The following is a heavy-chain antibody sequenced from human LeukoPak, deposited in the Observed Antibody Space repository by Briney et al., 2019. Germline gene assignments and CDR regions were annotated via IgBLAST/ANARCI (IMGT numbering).Heavy chain of an antibody. CDR3: ASQSGSRRNDY. D-gene: IGHD3-10*01. V-gene: IGHV3-23*01. CDR2: ISGSGGST. CDR1: GFTFSSYG. Sequence: PGGSLRLSCAASGFTFSSYGMHWVRQAPGKGLEWVSAISGSGGSTYYADSVKGRFTISRDNSKNTLYLQMNSLRAEDTAVYYCASQSGSRRNDYWGQGTLVTVSS. J-gene: IGHJ4*02.